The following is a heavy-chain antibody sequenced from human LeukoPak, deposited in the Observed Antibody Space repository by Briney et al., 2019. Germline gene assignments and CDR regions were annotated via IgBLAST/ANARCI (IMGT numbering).Heavy chain of an antibody. Sequence: SETLSLTCAVYGGSFSGYYWSWIRQPPGKGLEWIGEINHSGSTNYNPSLKSRVTISVDTSKNQFSLKLSSVTAADTAVYYCARARVEVTLYYYHMDVWGKGTTVTVSS. J-gene: IGHJ6*03. D-gene: IGHD2-15*01. CDR2: INHSGST. CDR3: ARARVEVTLYYYHMDV. CDR1: GGSFSGYY. V-gene: IGHV4-34*01.